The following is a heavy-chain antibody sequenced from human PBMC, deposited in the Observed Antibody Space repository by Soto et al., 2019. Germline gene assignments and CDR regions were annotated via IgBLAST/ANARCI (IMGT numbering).Heavy chain of an antibody. D-gene: IGHD2-2*01. Sequence: GKSLKISCKGSGYSFTIHWIAWVRQMPGKGLEWMGIIYPGDSDTRYSPSLQGQVTISADKSISTAYLQWRSLKASDSAMYYCARSAVPTAIEGFDMWGKGPTVTVS. V-gene: IGHV5-51*03. CDR3: ARSAVPTAIEGFDM. J-gene: IGHJ3*02. CDR1: GYSFTIHW. CDR2: IYPGDSDT.